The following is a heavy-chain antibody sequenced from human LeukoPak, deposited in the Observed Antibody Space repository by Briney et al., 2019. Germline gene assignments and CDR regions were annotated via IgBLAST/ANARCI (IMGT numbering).Heavy chain of an antibody. CDR3: AADLYGDLRGFDP. D-gene: IGHD4-17*01. CDR2: ISAYNGYT. V-gene: IGHV1-18*01. J-gene: IGHJ5*02. CDR1: GYTFTNYG. Sequence: ASVKVSCKASGYTFTNYGISWVRQAPGQGLEWMGWISAYNGYTDYAQKLQFRVTMTTDTSTSTAYMELRSLRSDDTAVYYCAADLYGDLRGFDPWGQGTLVTVSS.